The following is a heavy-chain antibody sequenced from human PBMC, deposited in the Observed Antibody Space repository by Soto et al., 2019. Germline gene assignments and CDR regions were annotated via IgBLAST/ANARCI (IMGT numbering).Heavy chain of an antibody. V-gene: IGHV4-39*01. CDR1: GGSIRSDSYY. CDR2: IHDSGSA. D-gene: IGHD1-1*01. J-gene: IGHJ6*03. CDR3: ARHGNWNYYYYMDV. Sequence: SETLSLTCTVSGGSIRSDSYYWGWIRQPPGKGLEWIGSIHDSGSAYYNASLKSRLTMSIGTSKTHLSLKLTSVNAADTAVYYCARHGNWNYYYYMDVWGKGTTVTVSS.